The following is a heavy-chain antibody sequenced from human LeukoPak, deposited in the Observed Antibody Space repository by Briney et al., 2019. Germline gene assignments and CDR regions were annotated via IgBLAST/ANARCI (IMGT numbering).Heavy chain of an antibody. D-gene: IGHD1-26*01. CDR2: IYYSGNS. Sequence: PSETLSLTCIVSGGSISKSNYYWGWIRQPPGKGLEWIGSIYYSGNSYYNSSLKSRVTISVDTSKNQFSLRLNSLTAADTAVYYCARGRRGSYYESYAFDIWGQGTMVTVSS. J-gene: IGHJ3*02. V-gene: IGHV4-39*01. CDR1: GGSISKSNYY. CDR3: ARGRRGSYYESYAFDI.